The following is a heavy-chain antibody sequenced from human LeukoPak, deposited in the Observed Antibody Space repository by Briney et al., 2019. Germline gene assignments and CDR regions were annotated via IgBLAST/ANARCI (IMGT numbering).Heavy chain of an antibody. CDR2: ISSSSSYI. V-gene: IGHV3-21*01. CDR3: ARVTGNLFDY. J-gene: IGHJ4*02. D-gene: IGHD4-23*01. CDR1: GFTFSSYS. Sequence: GGSLRLSCAASGFTFSSYSMNWVRQAPGKGLEWVSFISSSSSYIYYADSVKGRFTISRDNAKNSLYLQMNSLRAEDTAVYYCARVTGNLFDYWGQGTLVTVSS.